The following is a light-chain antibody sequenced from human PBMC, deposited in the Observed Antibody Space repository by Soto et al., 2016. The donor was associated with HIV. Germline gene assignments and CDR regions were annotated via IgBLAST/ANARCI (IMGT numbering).Light chain of an antibody. CDR3: QAWDSSTLV. Sequence: SYELTQAPSLSVSPGQAASIICSGDKLGNKYASWYQQKPGQSPVLVIYQDSKRPSGIPERFSGSNSGNTATLTISGTQAVDEADYYCQAWDSSTLVFGGGTKLTVL. J-gene: IGLJ2*01. CDR2: QDS. V-gene: IGLV3-1*01. CDR1: KLGNKY.